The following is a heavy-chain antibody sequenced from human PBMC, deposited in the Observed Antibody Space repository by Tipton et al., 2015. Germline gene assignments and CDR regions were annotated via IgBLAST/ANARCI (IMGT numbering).Heavy chain of an antibody. Sequence: GAEVKKPGESLKISCKGSGYTFAGYWIGWVRQMPGTGLEWMGIIYPGDSDTRYSPSFQGQVTISADTSISTAYLQWSSLKASDTAMYYCARHGAPIVSTNWFDPWGQGTLVTVSS. J-gene: IGHJ5*02. D-gene: IGHD3-16*02. V-gene: IGHV5-51*01. CDR3: ARHGAPIVSTNWFDP. CDR2: IYPGDSDT. CDR1: GYTFAGYW.